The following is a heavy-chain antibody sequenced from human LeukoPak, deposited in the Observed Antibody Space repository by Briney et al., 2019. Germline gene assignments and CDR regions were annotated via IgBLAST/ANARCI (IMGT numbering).Heavy chain of an antibody. CDR3: ARQTVESITAAERWRPRYFDY. CDR1: GGTFSSYA. Sequence: SVKVSCKASGGTFSSYAISWVRQAPGQGLEWMGGIIPIFGTANYAQKFQGRVTITADESTSTAYMELSSLRSEDTAVYYCARQTVESITAAERWRPRYFDYWGQGTLVTVSS. D-gene: IGHD6-13*01. V-gene: IGHV1-69*01. CDR2: IIPIFGTA. J-gene: IGHJ4*02.